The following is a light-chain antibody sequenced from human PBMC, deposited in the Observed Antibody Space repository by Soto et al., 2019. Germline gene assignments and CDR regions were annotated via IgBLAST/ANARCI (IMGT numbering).Light chain of an antibody. J-gene: IGKJ4*01. V-gene: IGKV1-33*01. CDR2: DAS. Sequence: DIQMPQSPSSLSASVGDRVTITCQASQDISNYLNWYQQKPGKAPKLLIYDASNLETGVPSRFSGSGSGTDFTFTISSLQPEEIATYDCQQYDNLLGFGGGTKVEIK. CDR1: QDISNY. CDR3: QQYDNLLG.